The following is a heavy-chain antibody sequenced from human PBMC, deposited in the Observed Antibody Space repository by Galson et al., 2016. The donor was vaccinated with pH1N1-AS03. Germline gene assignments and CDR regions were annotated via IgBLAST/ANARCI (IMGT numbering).Heavy chain of an antibody. J-gene: IGHJ5*02. CDR1: GYTFTTYD. D-gene: IGHD2-15*01. CDR3: ARGVVDCSVPACSGTLRFDP. V-gene: IGHV1-8*03. CDR2: MNPDSGNT. Sequence: SVKVSCKASGYTFTTYDINWVRQAPGQGLEWMGWMNPDSGNTGYAPSFQGRVTITRDTSISTAYMELSSLISEDTAVYYCARGVVDCSVPACSGTLRFDPWGQGTLVTVSS.